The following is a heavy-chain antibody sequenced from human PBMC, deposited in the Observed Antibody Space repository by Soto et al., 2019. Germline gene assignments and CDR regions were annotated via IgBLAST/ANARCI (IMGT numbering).Heavy chain of an antibody. D-gene: IGHD1-20*01. CDR3: ALEVLAPGNFITGNLFDY. J-gene: IGHJ4*02. CDR1: GYSFTGYS. Sequence: GASVRVSCKTSGYSFTGYSVHWVRQAPGHGPEWMGWINPKSGGTKYAQKFQGRVTMTRDTSISTVFMELSRVTSDDTAVYYCALEVLAPGNFITGNLFDYWGQGSLVTVSS. CDR2: INPKSGGT. V-gene: IGHV1-2*02.